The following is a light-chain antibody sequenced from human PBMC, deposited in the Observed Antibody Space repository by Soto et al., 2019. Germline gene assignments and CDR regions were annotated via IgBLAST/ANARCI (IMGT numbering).Light chain of an antibody. V-gene: IGKV1-39*01. CDR2: AAS. CDR3: QQSYSTPRT. CDR1: QRISSY. Sequence: DIQMTQSPSSLSASVGDTVTMTCRASQRISSYLNWYQQKPGKAPKLLIYAASSLQSGVPSRFSGSGSGTDFTLTISSLQPEDFATYYCQQSYSTPRTFGQGTKVEIK. J-gene: IGKJ1*01.